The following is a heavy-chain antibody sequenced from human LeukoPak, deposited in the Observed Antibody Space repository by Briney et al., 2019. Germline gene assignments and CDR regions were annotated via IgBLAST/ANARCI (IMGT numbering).Heavy chain of an antibody. CDR1: GFTSSTYA. CDR2: LSGNSNTI. V-gene: IGHV3-23*01. D-gene: IGHD4-23*01. CDR3: AKALHGGLDY. J-gene: IGHJ4*02. Sequence: GGSLRLSCVASGFTSSTYATSWVRHAPGKGLECVSALSGNSNTICYADSVKGGFTISSDNSKNTLALQMNSLRGEDTAVYYWAKALHGGLDYWGQGTLVTVSS.